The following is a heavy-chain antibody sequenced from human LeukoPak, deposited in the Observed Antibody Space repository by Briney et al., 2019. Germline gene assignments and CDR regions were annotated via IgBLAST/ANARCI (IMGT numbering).Heavy chain of an antibody. CDR3: ARFGSRIGTGASFGFES. J-gene: IGHJ4*02. Sequence: SETLSLTCAVYGGSFSGYYWSWIRQPPGKGLEWIGSIFYGGSSYYNPSLESRVTISIVPSKSQFSLNLRFVTAADTAVYYCARFGSRIGTGASFGFESWGQGTLVLVSS. D-gene: IGHD3-10*01. CDR1: GGSFSGYY. V-gene: IGHV4-34*12. CDR2: IFYGGSS.